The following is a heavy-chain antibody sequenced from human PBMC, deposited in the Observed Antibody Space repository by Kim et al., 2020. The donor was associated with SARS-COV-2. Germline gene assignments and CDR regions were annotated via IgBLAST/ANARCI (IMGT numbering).Heavy chain of an antibody. Sequence: ASVKVSCKASGYTFSSHAIHWVRQAPGHSPEWMGWINGGNGYMQYSQKFQGRVTFTRDTVTTTVHMDLSSLTSEDTSTYYCARATYNYGDRRKNYGAPTHAMDVWGQGTAVTVSS. J-gene: IGHJ6*02. CDR2: INGGNGYM. CDR1: GYTFSSHA. CDR3: ARATYNYGDRRKNYGAPTHAMDV. D-gene: IGHD5-18*01. V-gene: IGHV1-3*01.